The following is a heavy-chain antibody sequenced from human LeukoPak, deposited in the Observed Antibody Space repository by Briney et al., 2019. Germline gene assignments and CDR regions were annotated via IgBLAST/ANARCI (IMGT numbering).Heavy chain of an antibody. Sequence: ASVKVSCKASGGTFSSYAISWVRQAPGQGLEWMGIINPSGGSTSYAQKFQGRVTMTRDTSTSTVYMELSSLRSEDTAVYYCASSGSYYLLFDYWGQGTLATVSS. V-gene: IGHV1-46*01. CDR2: INPSGGST. CDR3: ASSGSYYLLFDY. D-gene: IGHD1-26*01. J-gene: IGHJ4*02. CDR1: GGTFSSYA.